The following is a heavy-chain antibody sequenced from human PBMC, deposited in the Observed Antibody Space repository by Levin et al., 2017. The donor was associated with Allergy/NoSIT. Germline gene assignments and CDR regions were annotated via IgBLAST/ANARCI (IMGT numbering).Heavy chain of an antibody. CDR1: GGSISSSSYY. V-gene: IGHV4-39*01. Sequence: PSETLSLTCTVSGGSISSSSYYWGWIRQPPGKGLEWIGSIYYSGSTYYNPSLKSRVTISVDTSKNQFSLKLSSVTAADTAVYYCASHNWNDPFFVDYWGQGTLVTVSS. CDR2: IYYSGST. D-gene: IGHD1-1*01. J-gene: IGHJ4*02. CDR3: ASHNWNDPFFVDY.